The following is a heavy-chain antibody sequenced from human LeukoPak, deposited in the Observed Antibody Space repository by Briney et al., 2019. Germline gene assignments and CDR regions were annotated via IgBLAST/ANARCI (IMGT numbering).Heavy chain of an antibody. V-gene: IGHV4-39*07. CDR3: ARAIPRVVFGVVIIPVYMDV. CDR1: GGSISSSSYY. CDR2: IYYSGST. Sequence: SETLSLTCTVSGGSISSSSYYWGWIRQPPGKGLEWIGSIYYSGSTYYNPSLKSRVTISVDTSKNPFSLKLSSVTAADTAVYYCARAIPRVVFGVVIIPVYMDVWGKGTTVTVSS. D-gene: IGHD3-3*01. J-gene: IGHJ6*03.